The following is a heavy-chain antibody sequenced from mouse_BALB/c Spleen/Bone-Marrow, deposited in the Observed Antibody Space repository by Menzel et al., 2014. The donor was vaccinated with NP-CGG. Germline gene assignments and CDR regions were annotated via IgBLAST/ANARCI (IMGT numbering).Heavy chain of an antibody. J-gene: IGHJ2*01. Sequence: VQLQESGAELVKPGASVKLSCKASGYTFTSYWMHWVKQRPGQGLEWIGEIDPSDSYTNYNQKFKGKATLSVDKSSSMAYMQLNGLTSDDSAVQCRAISAVVATGDYWGQGTTLTVSS. D-gene: IGHD1-1*02. CDR1: GYTFTSYW. V-gene: IGHV1-69*02. CDR3: AISAVVATGDY. CDR2: IDPSDSYT.